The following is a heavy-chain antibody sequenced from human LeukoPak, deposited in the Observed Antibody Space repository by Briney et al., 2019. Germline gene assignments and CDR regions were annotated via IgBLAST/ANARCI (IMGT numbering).Heavy chain of an antibody. CDR1: GFTFSSYS. V-gene: IGHV3-21*01. CDR3: AREARNWYFDL. J-gene: IGHJ2*01. Sequence: PGGSLRLSCAASGFTFSSYSMNWVRQAPGKGLEWVSSISSSGSYIYYADSVKGRFTISRDNAKNSLYLQMNSLRAEDTAVYYCAREARNWYFDLWGRGTLVTVSS. CDR2: ISSSGSYI.